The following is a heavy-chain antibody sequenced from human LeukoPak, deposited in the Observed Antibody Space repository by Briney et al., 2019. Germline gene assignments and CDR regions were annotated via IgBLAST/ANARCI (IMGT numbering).Heavy chain of an antibody. J-gene: IGHJ4*02. Sequence: PETLSLTCAVYGGSFSGYYWSWIRQPPGKGLEWIGEINHSGSTNYNPSLKSRVTISVDTSKNQFSLKLSSVTAADTAVYYCARGRRAVAATTGYYFDYWGQGTLVTVSS. CDR2: INHSGST. CDR3: ARGRRAVAATTGYYFDY. D-gene: IGHD6-19*01. V-gene: IGHV4-34*01. CDR1: GGSFSGYY.